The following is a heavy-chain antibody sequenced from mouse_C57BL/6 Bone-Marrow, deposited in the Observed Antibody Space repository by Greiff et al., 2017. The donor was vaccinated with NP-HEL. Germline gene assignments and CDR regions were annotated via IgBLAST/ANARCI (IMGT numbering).Heavy chain of an antibody. CDR1: GFTFSDYY. CDR2: ISNGGGST. Sequence: EVQLVESGGGLVQPGGSLKLSCAASGFTFSDYYMYWVRQTPEKRLEWVAYISNGGGSTYYPDTVKGRFTISRDNAKNTLYLQMSRLKSEDTAMYYCARSLITTVVAYYAMDYWGQGTSVTVSS. CDR3: ARSLITTVVAYYAMDY. D-gene: IGHD1-1*01. V-gene: IGHV5-12*01. J-gene: IGHJ4*01.